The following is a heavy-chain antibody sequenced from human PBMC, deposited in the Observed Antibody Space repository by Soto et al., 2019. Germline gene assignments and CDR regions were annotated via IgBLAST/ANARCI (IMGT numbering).Heavy chain of an antibody. CDR1: GFSFNSYS. CDR2: ISSSSSYI. V-gene: IGHV3-21*01. Sequence: PWGSMRLSCAASGFSFNSYSMNWARKAPGKGLEWVSSISSSSSYIYYADSVKGRFTISRDNAKNSLYLQMNSLRAEDTAVYYCAGGDYPEVYYYYMDVWGKGTTVTVSS. J-gene: IGHJ6*03. D-gene: IGHD4-17*01. CDR3: AGGDYPEVYYYYMDV.